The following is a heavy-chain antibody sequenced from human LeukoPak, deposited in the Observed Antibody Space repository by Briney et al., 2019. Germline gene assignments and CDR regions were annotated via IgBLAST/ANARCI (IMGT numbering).Heavy chain of an antibody. D-gene: IGHD6-19*01. J-gene: IGHJ4*02. CDR1: GFTFSNYW. Sequence: GGSLRLSCAASGFTFSNYWMHWVRQAPGKGLVWVSRINSDGSSTNYADSVKGRFTISRDNSKNTLYLQMNRLGGEDTAVYYCARVPYSSGWYFDYWGQGTLVTVSS. CDR2: INSDGSST. V-gene: IGHV3-74*01. CDR3: ARVPYSSGWYFDY.